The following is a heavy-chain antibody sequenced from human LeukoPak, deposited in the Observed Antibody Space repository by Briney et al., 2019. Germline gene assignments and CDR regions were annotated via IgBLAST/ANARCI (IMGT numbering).Heavy chain of an antibody. CDR1: GYTFTGYY. Sequence: ASVKVSCKASGYTFTGYYMHWVRQAPGQGLEWLGWINPKNGGSNYAQKFQGRVTMTRDRSISTAYMELSRLTSDDTAVYYCARASFWESPINWFAPWGQGTLVTVSS. J-gene: IGHJ5*02. CDR3: ARASFWESPINWFAP. CDR2: INPKNGGS. V-gene: IGHV1-2*02. D-gene: IGHD3-16*01.